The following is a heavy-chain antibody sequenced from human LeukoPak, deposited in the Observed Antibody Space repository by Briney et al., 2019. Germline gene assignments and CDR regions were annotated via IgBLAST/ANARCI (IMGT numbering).Heavy chain of an antibody. CDR1: GGSISSGGYY. V-gene: IGHV4-30-2*01. Sequence: SETLSLTCTVSGGSISSGGYYWSWIRQPPGKGLEWIGYIYHSGSTYYNPSLKSRVTISVDRSKNQFSLKLSSVTAADTVVYYCARDRFNDFWSGYYPSWGQGTLVTVSS. CDR3: ARDRFNDFWSGYYPS. J-gene: IGHJ4*02. CDR2: IYHSGST. D-gene: IGHD3-3*01.